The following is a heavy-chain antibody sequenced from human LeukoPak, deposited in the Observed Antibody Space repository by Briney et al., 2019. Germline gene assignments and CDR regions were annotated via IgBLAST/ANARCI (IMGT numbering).Heavy chain of an antibody. Sequence: SETLSLTCTVSGGSISPYYWSWIRQPPGKGLEWIGYIFYTGSGSTSHNPSLKSRVTISVDTSKNQFSLKLSSVTAADTAVYYCARTIFSPAYNYYYYYMDVWGKGTTVTVSS. J-gene: IGHJ6*03. V-gene: IGHV4-59*01. D-gene: IGHD3-3*02. CDR1: GGSISPYY. CDR2: IFYTGSGST. CDR3: ARTIFSPAYNYYYYYMDV.